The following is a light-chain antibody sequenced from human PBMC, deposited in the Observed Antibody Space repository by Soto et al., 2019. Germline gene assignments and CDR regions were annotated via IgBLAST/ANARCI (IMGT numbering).Light chain of an antibody. CDR3: QQYQSWPYT. CDR2: DAS. CDR1: QSVNKW. Sequence: DIQMTQSSSTLSASVGDRVTITCRASQSVNKWLAWYQQKPGRAPNLVIYDASTLQTSVTSTFSGSGSGTEFTLTISSLQPDDFGTYYCQQYQSWPYTFGQGTKLEIK. J-gene: IGKJ2*01. V-gene: IGKV1-5*01.